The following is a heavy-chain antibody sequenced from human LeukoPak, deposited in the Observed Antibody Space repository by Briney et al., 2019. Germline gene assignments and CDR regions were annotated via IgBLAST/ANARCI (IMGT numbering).Heavy chain of an antibody. Sequence: GGSLRLSCVASGFTFSSSDMHWVRQAPGKGLEWVSAIGTAGDTYYPGSVKGRFTISRENAKNSLYLQMNSLRVGDTAVYYCARLRSAAFDICGQGTMVTVSS. J-gene: IGHJ3*02. V-gene: IGHV3-13*01. CDR2: IGTAGDT. D-gene: IGHD4-17*01. CDR3: ARLRSAAFDI. CDR1: GFTFSSSD.